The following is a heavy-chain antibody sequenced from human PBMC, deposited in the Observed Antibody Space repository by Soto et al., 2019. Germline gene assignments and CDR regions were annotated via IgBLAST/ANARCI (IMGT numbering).Heavy chain of an antibody. V-gene: IGHV1-18*04. CDR2: ISAYNGNT. D-gene: IGHD3-22*01. J-gene: IGHJ3*02. Sequence: ASVKVSCKASGYTFTSYGISWVRQAPGQGLEWMGWISAYNGNTNYAQKLQGRVTMTTDTSTSTAYMELRSLRSDDTAVYYCARMYYYDSSGYCPAAFDIWGQGTMDTASS. CDR3: ARMYYYDSSGYCPAAFDI. CDR1: GYTFTSYG.